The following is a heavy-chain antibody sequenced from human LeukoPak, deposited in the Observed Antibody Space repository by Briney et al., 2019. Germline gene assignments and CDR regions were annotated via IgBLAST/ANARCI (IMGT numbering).Heavy chain of an antibody. CDR3: TTEFKELGSFFYFYYMDV. J-gene: IGHJ6*03. Sequence: MAGGSLRLSCTASGFTFSNAGMNWVRQAPGKGLEWVGRIKTKSEGGTTDYAAPAKGRFTISRDDSKNALFLQMDSLKSDDTAMYYCTTEFKELGSFFYFYYMDVWGTGTTVTISS. V-gene: IGHV3-15*01. D-gene: IGHD3-10*01. CDR2: IKTKSEGGTT. CDR1: GFTFSNAG.